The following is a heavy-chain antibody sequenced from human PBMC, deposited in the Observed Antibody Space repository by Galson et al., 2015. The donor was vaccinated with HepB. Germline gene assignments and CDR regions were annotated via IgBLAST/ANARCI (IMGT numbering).Heavy chain of an antibody. J-gene: IGHJ4*02. D-gene: IGHD5-24*01. Sequence: SLRLSCAASGFTSSNYAMTWVRQAPGKGLEWVSGISGSGSGTYYADSVKGRFTISRDNSNNTLYLQMNSLRADDTAVYYCAKVGSLWLQFYYFDYWGQGTRVTVSS. CDR1: GFTSSNYA. CDR3: AKVGSLWLQFYYFDY. V-gene: IGHV3-23*01. CDR2: ISGSGSGT.